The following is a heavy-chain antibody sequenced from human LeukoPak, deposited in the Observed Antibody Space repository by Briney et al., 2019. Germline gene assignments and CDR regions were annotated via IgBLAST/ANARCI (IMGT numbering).Heavy chain of an antibody. D-gene: IGHD5-24*01. J-gene: IGHJ5*02. V-gene: IGHV4-30-2*01. CDR1: GDSISSGGYS. CDR3: GGQFKWFDP. CDR2: IYHGGSA. Sequence: SQTLSLTCAVSGDSISSGGYSWSWIRQPPGKGLEWIGYIYHGGSAYYGPSLKSRVNISVDKSKNQFSLELSSVTAADTAVYYSGGQFKWFDPWGQGTLVTVSS.